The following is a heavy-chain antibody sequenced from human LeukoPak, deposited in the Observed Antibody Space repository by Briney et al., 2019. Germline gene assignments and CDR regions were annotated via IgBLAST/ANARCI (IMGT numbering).Heavy chain of an antibody. CDR3: ARRSGSTQWFGDDDAFDI. J-gene: IGHJ3*02. CDR1: GGSISSGGYY. D-gene: IGHD3-10*01. CDR2: IYHSGST. V-gene: IGHV4-61*08. Sequence: PSETLSLTCTVSGGSISSGGYYWSWIRQPPGKGLEWIGYIYHSGSTNYNPSLKSRVTISVDTSKNQFSLKLSSVTAADTAVYYCARRSGSTQWFGDDDAFDIWGQGTMVTVSS.